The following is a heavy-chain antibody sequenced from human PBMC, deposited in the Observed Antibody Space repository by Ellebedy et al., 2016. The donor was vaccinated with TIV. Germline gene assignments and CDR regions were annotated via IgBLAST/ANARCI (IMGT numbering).Heavy chain of an antibody. J-gene: IGHJ4*02. CDR3: ARRGYDISSDY. Sequence: SETLSLXXAVYGGSFGGYYWSWIRQPPGKGLEWIGEITHSGVTNYNPSLKSRVTISVDTSKNQFSLKLNSVTAADTAVYYCARRGYDISSDYWGQGTLVTVSS. D-gene: IGHD6-6*01. CDR2: ITHSGVT. CDR1: GGSFGGYY. V-gene: IGHV4-34*01.